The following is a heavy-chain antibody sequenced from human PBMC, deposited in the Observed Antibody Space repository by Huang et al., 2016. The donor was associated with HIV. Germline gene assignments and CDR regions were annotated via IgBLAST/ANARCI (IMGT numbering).Heavy chain of an antibody. CDR3: ARMFWSGYSRFKNWFDP. CDR1: DGSFNSYY. CDR2: INHGGNT. D-gene: IGHD3-3*01. J-gene: IGHJ5*02. V-gene: IGHV4-34*01. Sequence: QVQLQQWGAGLLKPSETLSLSCVVYDGSFNSYYWSWVRQSPGKGLEWIGEINHGGNTNYNPSFKGRVIMSVDTSKNQFSLNLTAVTAADTAVYYCARMFWSGYSRFKNWFDPWGQGTLVTVSS.